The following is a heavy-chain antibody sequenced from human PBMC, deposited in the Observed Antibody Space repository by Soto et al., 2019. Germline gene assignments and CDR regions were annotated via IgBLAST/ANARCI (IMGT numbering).Heavy chain of an antibody. CDR2: ISSTGVST. J-gene: IGHJ1*01. D-gene: IGHD2-15*01. CDR1: GFTFSTYA. V-gene: IGHV3-64*02. CDR3: AASYCSGGSCLYFQH. Sequence: PGGSLRLSCAASGFTFSTYAMHWVRQAPGKGLEYVSAISSTGVSTYYADSVKGRFTISRDNSENTLFLQMGSLRAEDMAVYYCAASYCSGGSCLYFQHWGQGTLVTVFS.